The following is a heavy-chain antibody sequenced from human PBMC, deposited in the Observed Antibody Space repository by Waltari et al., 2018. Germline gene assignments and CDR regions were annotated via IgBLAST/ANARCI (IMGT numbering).Heavy chain of an antibody. CDR3: ARGPGIAAAGSVRGFDY. J-gene: IGHJ4*02. CDR2: IYTSGST. Sequence: QVQLQESGPGLVKPSQTLSLTCPVSGGSISSGRYYWSWIRQPAGKGLEWIGRIYTSGSTNYNPSLKSRVTISVDTSKNQFSLKLSSVTAADTAVYYCARGPGIAAAGSVRGFDYWGQGTLVTVSS. D-gene: IGHD6-13*01. CDR1: GGSISSGRYY. V-gene: IGHV4-61*02.